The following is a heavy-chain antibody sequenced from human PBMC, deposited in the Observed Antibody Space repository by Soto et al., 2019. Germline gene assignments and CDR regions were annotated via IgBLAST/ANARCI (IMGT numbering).Heavy chain of an antibody. V-gene: IGHV4-39*02. D-gene: IGHD4-17*01. CDR3: ARDDYVEETVPNYYYYMDV. J-gene: IGHJ6*03. Sequence: PSETLSLTCTVSGGSISSSSYYWGWIRQPPGKGLEWIGSIYYSGSTYYNPSLKSRVTISVDTSKNQFSLKLSSVTAADTAVYYCARDDYVEETVPNYYYYMDVWGKGTTVTVSS. CDR1: GGSISSSSYY. CDR2: IYYSGST.